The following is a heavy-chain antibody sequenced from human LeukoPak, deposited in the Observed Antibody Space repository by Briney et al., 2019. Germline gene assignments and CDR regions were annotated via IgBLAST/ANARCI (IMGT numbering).Heavy chain of an antibody. CDR1: GYTFTSYG. CDR3: ARVVATRRSDI. V-gene: IGHV1-18*01. J-gene: IGHJ3*02. Sequence: GASVTVSCTASGYTFTSYGNSWVRQAPGQGLEWMGWISAYNGNTNYAQKLQGRVTMTTDTSTSTAYMELRSLRSDDTAVYYCARVVATRRSDIWGQGTMVTVSS. D-gene: IGHD5-12*01. CDR2: ISAYNGNT.